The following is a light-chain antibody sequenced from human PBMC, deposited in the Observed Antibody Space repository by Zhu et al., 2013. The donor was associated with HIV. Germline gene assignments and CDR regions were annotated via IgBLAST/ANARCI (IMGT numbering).Light chain of an antibody. CDR1: QGILNY. CDR2: AAF. Sequence: DIQMTQSPSSLSASVGDRVTITCRASQGILNYLAWYQQKPGKVPKLLIYAAFTLQSGVPSRFSGGGSVTDFTLTISSLQPEDVATYYCQNXYSRPWTFGQGTKVEIK. CDR3: QNXYSRPWT. V-gene: IGKV1-27*01. J-gene: IGKJ1*01.